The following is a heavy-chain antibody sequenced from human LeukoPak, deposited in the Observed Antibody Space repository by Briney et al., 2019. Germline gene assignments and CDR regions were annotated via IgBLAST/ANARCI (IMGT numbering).Heavy chain of an antibody. Sequence: PSETRSLTCAVSGYSISSGYYWGWIQQPPGKGLEWIGSVYHSGSTYYNPSLKSRVTISVDTSKNQFSLKLSSVTAADTAVYYCARHGNYYDTSQSDPWGQGTLVTVSS. CDR2: VYHSGST. CDR1: GYSISSGYY. V-gene: IGHV4-38-2*01. D-gene: IGHD3-22*01. J-gene: IGHJ5*02. CDR3: ARHGNYYDTSQSDP.